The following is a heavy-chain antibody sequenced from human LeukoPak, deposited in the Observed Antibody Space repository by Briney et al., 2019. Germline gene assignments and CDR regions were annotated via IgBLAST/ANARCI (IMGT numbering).Heavy chain of an antibody. J-gene: IGHJ3*02. D-gene: IGHD4-23*01. V-gene: IGHV4-34*01. CDR1: GGSFSRYY. CDR2: INHSGDT. Sequence: SETLSLTCAVYGGSFSRYYWSWIRQPPRKGLEWIGEINHSGDTNYNPSLKGRVTISLDTSKNQFSLKLSSVTAADTAVYYCARVRVTMVVTPHAFDIWGQGTMVTVSS. CDR3: ARVRVTMVVTPHAFDI.